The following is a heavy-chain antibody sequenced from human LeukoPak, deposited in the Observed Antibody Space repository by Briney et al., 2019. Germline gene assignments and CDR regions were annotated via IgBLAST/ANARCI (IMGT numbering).Heavy chain of an antibody. J-gene: IGHJ4*02. V-gene: IGHV3-30*02. CDR3: AKDGGYCSGGSCYFDY. CDR1: GFTFSSYG. D-gene: IGHD2-15*01. Sequence: GGSLRLSCAASGFTFSSYGMHWVRQAPGKGLEWVAFIRYDGSNKYYADSVKGRFTISRDNSKNTLYLQMNSLRAEDTAVYYCAKDGGYCSGGSCYFDYWGQGTLVTVSS. CDR2: IRYDGSNK.